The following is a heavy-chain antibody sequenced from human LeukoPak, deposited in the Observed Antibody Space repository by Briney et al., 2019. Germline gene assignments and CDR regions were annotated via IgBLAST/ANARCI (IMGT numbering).Heavy chain of an antibody. CDR3: ARDLSRLSV. V-gene: IGHV3-11*05. CDR1: GFTFSQYY. CDR2: ISSSSSSA. Sequence: GGSLRLSCAASGFTFSQYYMTWIRQAPGKGLEWISYISSSSSSANYADSVKGRFTISRDNDKNTVYLQMNSLRVDDTAVYYCARDLSRLSVWGQGTLVTVSS. J-gene: IGHJ4*02. D-gene: IGHD5/OR15-5a*01.